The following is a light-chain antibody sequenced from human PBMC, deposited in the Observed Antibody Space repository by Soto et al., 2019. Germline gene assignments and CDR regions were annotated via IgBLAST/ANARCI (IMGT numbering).Light chain of an antibody. V-gene: IGKV1-5*01. CDR2: GAS. J-gene: IGKJ1*01. CDR1: QNINIW. Sequence: DIQMTQSPSTLSASVGDSVTLTCRASQNINIWMAWYQQKPGKAPNLLIYGASSLESGVPSRFSGSGSGTEFTLTINSLQPEDFATYHCEQYESYPWTFGQGTKVDI. CDR3: EQYESYPWT.